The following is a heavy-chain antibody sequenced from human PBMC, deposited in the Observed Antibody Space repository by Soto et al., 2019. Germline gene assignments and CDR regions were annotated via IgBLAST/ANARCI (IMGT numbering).Heavy chain of an antibody. J-gene: IGHJ4*02. CDR2: ISSSGGST. CDR1: GFTFSTYA. V-gene: IGHV3-23*01. Sequence: DVQLLESGGGLVHPGGSLRLSCAASGFTFSTYAMNWVHQAPGKGLEWVSTISSSGGSTYYADSVKGRFTISRDNSKNTLYLQMNSLRAEDTAVYYCAKGDRGVDYWGQGTLVTVSS. CDR3: AKGDRGVDY. D-gene: IGHD3-22*01.